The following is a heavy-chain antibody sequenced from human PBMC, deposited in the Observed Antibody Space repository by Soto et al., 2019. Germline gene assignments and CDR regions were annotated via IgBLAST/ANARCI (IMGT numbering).Heavy chain of an antibody. J-gene: IGHJ4*02. Sequence: SAKVSCEASGDSFTSYYMHWARQSHGQGLEWMGIINPSGGSTSYAQKFQGRVTMTRDTSTSTVYMELSSLRSEDTAVYYCARALVATIYKHFDYWGQGTLVTVSS. D-gene: IGHD5-12*01. CDR3: ARALVATIYKHFDY. V-gene: IGHV1-46*01. CDR2: INPSGGST. CDR1: GDSFTSYY.